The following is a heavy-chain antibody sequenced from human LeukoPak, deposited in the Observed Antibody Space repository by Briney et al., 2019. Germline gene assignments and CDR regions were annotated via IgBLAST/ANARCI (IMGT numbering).Heavy chain of an antibody. CDR2: SYYSGST. D-gene: IGHD4-23*01. CDR1: GGSISSYY. CDR3: ARVGGYGGNWYWHFDL. V-gene: IGHV4-59*01. Sequence: SETQSLTCTVSGGSISSYYWSWVRQPPGKGLEWIGYSYYSGSTNYNPSLKSRVTISVDTSKNQISLILSSVTAADTAVYYCARVGGYGGNWYWHFDLWGRGTLVTVSS. J-gene: IGHJ2*01.